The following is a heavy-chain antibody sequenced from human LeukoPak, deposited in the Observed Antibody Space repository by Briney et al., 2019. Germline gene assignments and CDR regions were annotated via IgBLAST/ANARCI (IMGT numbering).Heavy chain of an antibody. CDR3: ARDAYTSASDS. J-gene: IGHJ5*01. CDR2: LSPEGSDK. V-gene: IGHV3-7*01. D-gene: IGHD3-16*01. CDR1: GFSFRTYW. Sequence: GGSLRLSCAASGFSFRTYWMTWVRQAPGKGLEWVANLSPEGSDKFYVDSVKGRFTIFRDNAKSSVYLQMSSLRVEDTAVYYCARDAYTSASDSWGQGTLVSVSS.